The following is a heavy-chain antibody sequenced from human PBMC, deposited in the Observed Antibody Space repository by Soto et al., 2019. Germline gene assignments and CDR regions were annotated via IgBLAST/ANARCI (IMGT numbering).Heavy chain of an antibody. CDR3: ARHRIQLWLHIDY. Sequence: SSETLSLTCTVSGGSISSYYWSWIRQPPGKGLEWIGYIYYSGSTNYNPSLKSRVTISVDTSKNQFSLKLSSVTAADTAVYYCARHRIQLWLHIDYWGQGTLVTVSS. CDR2: IYYSGST. CDR1: GGSISSYY. V-gene: IGHV4-59*08. J-gene: IGHJ4*02. D-gene: IGHD5-18*01.